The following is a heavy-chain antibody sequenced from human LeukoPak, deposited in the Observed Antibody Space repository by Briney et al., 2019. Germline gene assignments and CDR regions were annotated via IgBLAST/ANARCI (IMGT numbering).Heavy chain of an antibody. V-gene: IGHV1-18*01. D-gene: IGHD3-9*01. CDR2: ISAYNGNT. J-gene: IGHJ4*02. Sequence: ASVKVSCKASGYTFTSYGISWVRQAPGQGLEWMGWISAYNGNTNYAQKLQGRVTMTTDTSTSTAYMELRSLRSDDTAVYYCARGPDRHYDILTGYYSYWGPGTLATVSS. CDR3: ARGPDRHYDILTGYYSY. CDR1: GYTFTSYG.